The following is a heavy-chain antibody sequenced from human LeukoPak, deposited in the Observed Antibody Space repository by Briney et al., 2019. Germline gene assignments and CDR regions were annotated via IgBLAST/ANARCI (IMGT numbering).Heavy chain of an antibody. CDR1: GYTFTGYY. J-gene: IGHJ3*02. CDR2: INPDSGGT. CDR3: AIERGSCVVGSCYGDAFGI. D-gene: IGHD2-15*01. Sequence: ASVKVSCKASGYTFTGYYIHWVRQAPGQGLEWMGRINPDSGGTNYPQKFQGRVTMTRDTSITTAYMELSSLRSDDTAVYYCAIERGSCVVGSCYGDAFGIWGQGTMITVSS. V-gene: IGHV1-2*06.